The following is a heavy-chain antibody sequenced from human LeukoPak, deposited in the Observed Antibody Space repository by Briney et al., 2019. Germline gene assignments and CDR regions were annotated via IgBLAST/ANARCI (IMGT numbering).Heavy chain of an antibody. J-gene: IGHJ3*02. V-gene: IGHV3-21*01. D-gene: IGHD5-18*01. CDR2: ISSSSSYI. Sequence: GWSLTLSCAASGFTFSSYSMNWLRQAPRKGLEWLSSISSSSSYIYYADSVKGRFTISRDNAKNSLYLQMNSLRAEDTAVYYCARDIRGYSYGHDAFDIWGQGTMVTVSS. CDR3: ARDIRGYSYGHDAFDI. CDR1: GFTFSSYS.